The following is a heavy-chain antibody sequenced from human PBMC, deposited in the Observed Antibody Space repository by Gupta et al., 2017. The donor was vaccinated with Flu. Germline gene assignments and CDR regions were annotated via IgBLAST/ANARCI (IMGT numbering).Heavy chain of an antibody. J-gene: IGHJ2*01. CDR1: GGSFSGYY. D-gene: IGHD2-2*01. Sequence: QVQLQQWGAGLLKPSETLSLTCAVYGGSFSGYYWSWIRQPPGKGLEWIGEINHSGSTNYNPSLKSRVTISVDTSKNQFSLKLSSVTAADTAVYYCARGMRCSSTSCYKRKDWYFDLWGRGTLVTVSS. CDR2: INHSGST. CDR3: ARGMRCSSTSCYKRKDWYFDL. V-gene: IGHV4-34*01.